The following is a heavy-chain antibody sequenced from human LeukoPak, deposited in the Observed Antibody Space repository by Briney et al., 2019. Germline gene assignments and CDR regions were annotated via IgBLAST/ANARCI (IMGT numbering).Heavy chain of an antibody. Sequence: SETLSLTCTVSGGSISSYYWSWIRQPPGKGLEWIGYIYYSGSTNYNPSLKSRVTMSVDTSKNQFSLKLSSVTAADTAVYYCAAYYDFWSGYMDVWGKGTTVTVSS. CDR3: AAYYDFWSGYMDV. D-gene: IGHD3-3*01. J-gene: IGHJ6*03. CDR2: IYYSGST. CDR1: GGSISSYY. V-gene: IGHV4-59*12.